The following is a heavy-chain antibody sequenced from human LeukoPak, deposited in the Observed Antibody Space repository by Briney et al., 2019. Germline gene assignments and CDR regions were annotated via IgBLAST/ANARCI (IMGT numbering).Heavy chain of an antibody. CDR3: AKEFKDIVVVVAASPPYGMDV. CDR1: GFTFSSYG. D-gene: IGHD2-15*01. CDR2: TRYDGSNK. J-gene: IGHJ6*02. V-gene: IGHV3-30*02. Sequence: GGSLRLSCAASGFTFSSYGMHWVRQAPGKGLEWVAFTRYDGSNKYYADSVKGRFTISRDNSKNTLYLQMNSLRAEDTAVYYCAKEFKDIVVVVAASPPYGMDVWGQGTTVTVSS.